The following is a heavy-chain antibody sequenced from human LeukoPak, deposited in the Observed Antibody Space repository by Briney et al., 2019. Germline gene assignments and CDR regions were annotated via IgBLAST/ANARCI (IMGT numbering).Heavy chain of an antibody. Sequence: GGSLRLSCAASGFTFSSYWMHWVRQAPGKGLVWVSRINSDGSTTTYADSVKGRFTISRDNAKNTLYLQMNSLRAEDTAVYYCARSLRSSSWYPHDYWGQGTLVTVSS. CDR3: ARSLRSSSWYPHDY. CDR2: INSDGSTT. D-gene: IGHD6-13*01. CDR1: GFTFSSYW. J-gene: IGHJ4*02. V-gene: IGHV3-74*01.